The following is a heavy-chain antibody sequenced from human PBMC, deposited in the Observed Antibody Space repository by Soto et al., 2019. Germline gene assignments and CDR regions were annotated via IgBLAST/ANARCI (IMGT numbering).Heavy chain of an antibody. CDR1: GFTFSSYA. V-gene: IGHV3-30-3*01. D-gene: IGHD3-22*01. J-gene: IGHJ5*02. Sequence: QVQLVESGGGVVQPGRSLRLSCAASGFTFSSYAMHWVRQAPGKGLEWVAVISYDGSNKYYADSVKGRFTISRDNSKNRLYLQMNSLRAEDTAVYYCARDTRIERGLLDPWGQGTLVTVSS. CDR3: ARDTRIERGLLDP. CDR2: ISYDGSNK.